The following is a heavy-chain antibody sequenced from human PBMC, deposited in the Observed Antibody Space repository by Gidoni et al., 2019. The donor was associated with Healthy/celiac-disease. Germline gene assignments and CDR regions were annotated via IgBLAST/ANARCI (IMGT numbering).Heavy chain of an antibody. CDR3: ARDAHYYDSSGYLGVFDY. D-gene: IGHD3-22*01. CDR1: GYTFTSYG. CDR2: ISAYNGNT. V-gene: IGHV1-18*01. Sequence: QVQLVQSGAEVKKPGASVKVSCKASGYTFTSYGISWVRQAPGQGLEWMGWISAYNGNTNYAQKLQGRVTMTTDTSTSTAYMELRSLRSDDTAVYYCARDAHYYDSSGYLGVFDYWGQGTLVTVSS. J-gene: IGHJ4*02.